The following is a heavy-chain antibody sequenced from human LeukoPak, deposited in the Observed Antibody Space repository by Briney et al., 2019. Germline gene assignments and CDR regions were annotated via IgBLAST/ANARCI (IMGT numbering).Heavy chain of an antibody. D-gene: IGHD6-19*01. Sequence: PSETLSLTCAVYGGSFSGYYWSWIRQPPGKGLEWIGEINHSGSTNYNPSLKSRVTISVDTSKNQFSLKLSSVTAADTAVYYCARVWFTQTYSSGWYKATMSEYTFDYWGQGTLVTVSS. CDR2: INHSGST. CDR3: ARVWFTQTYSSGWYKATMSEYTFDY. J-gene: IGHJ4*02. CDR1: GGSFSGYY. V-gene: IGHV4-34*01.